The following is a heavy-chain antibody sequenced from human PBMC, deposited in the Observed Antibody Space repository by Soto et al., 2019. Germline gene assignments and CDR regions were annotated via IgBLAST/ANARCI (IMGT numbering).Heavy chain of an antibody. J-gene: IGHJ3*02. Sequence: GGSLRLSCAAPESIFRGYGMHWVRQAPGKGLEWVAIIRFDGSNINYADAVMGRFTISRDNSKNTLYLEMNSLRAEDTAVYYWAREGGYCSSTSCPRQAFDIWGQGTMVTVSS. CDR3: AREGGYCSSTSCPRQAFDI. CDR1: ESIFRGYG. D-gene: IGHD2-2*01. CDR2: IRFDGSNI. V-gene: IGHV3-33*01.